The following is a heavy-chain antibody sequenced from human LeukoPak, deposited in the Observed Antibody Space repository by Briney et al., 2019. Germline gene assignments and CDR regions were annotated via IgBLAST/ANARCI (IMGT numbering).Heavy chain of an antibody. J-gene: IGHJ6*03. CDR3: ARRAALPSYYCMDV. D-gene: IGHD2-15*01. CDR2: ISSTGST. V-gene: IGHV4-4*09. CDR1: GDSISTYH. Sequence: ASETLSLTCTVSGDSISTYHWSWIRQPPGTGLEWIGYISSTGSTNYNPSLKSRVTISVDTSKNQFSLKLSSVTAADTAVYYCARRAALPSYYCMDVWGKGTTVTVSS.